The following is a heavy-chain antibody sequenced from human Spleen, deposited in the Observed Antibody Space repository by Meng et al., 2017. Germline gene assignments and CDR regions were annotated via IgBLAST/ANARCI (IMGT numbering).Heavy chain of an antibody. V-gene: IGHV1-2*06. D-gene: IGHD6-25*01. CDR2: INPKSGDT. CDR1: GYDFTDYY. CDR3: ARDEDISAAGKLFGDY. J-gene: IGHJ4*02. Sequence: VQLVQSGAEVKQPGASVTVSCKSAGYDFTDYYIHWVRRAPGQGLEWMGRINPKSGDTHYAQKFQARVTMTGDTSISTAYMELSGLRSDDTAMYYCARDEDISAAGKLFGDYWGQGTLVTVSS.